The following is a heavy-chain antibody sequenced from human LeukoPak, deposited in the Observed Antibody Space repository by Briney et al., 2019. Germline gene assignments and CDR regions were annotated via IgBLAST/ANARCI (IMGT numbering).Heavy chain of an antibody. D-gene: IGHD5-12*01. V-gene: IGHV3-74*01. CDR1: GFTFSTYW. Sequence: VGSLRLSCAGSGFTFSTYWMHWVRQAPGGGLVWVSGINTDGSTTSYADSVKGRFTISRDNAKNTLYLQMTSLRVEDTALYYCAKESGYDVDLEYWGQGAPVTVSS. J-gene: IGHJ4*02. CDR2: INTDGSTT. CDR3: AKESGYDVDLEY.